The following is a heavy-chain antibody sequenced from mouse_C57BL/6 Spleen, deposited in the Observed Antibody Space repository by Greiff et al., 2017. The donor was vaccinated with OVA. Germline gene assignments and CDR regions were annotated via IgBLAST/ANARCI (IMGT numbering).Heavy chain of an antibody. D-gene: IGHD1-1*01. CDR3: TNYGSRYFDY. Sequence: VQLQQSGAELVRPGASVTLSCKASGYTFTDYEMHWVKQTPVHGLEWIGAIDPETGGTAYNQKFKGKAILTADKSSSTAYMELRSLTSEDSAVYYCTNYGSRYFDYWGQGTTLTVSS. J-gene: IGHJ2*01. CDR2: IDPETGGT. CDR1: GYTFTDYE. V-gene: IGHV1-15*01.